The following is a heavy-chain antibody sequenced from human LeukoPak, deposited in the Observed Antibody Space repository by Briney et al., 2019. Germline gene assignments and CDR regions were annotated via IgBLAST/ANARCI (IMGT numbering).Heavy chain of an antibody. D-gene: IGHD5-12*01. Sequence: GGSLRLSCAASGFSFIDHYMTWVRQAPGKGLEWLSYISRSGSDIDYAGSVKGRFTISRDNAKNSLYLQMNSLRAEDTAVYYCARGAGRSGSDYWGQGTPVTVSS. V-gene: IGHV3-11*01. CDR1: GFSFIDHY. CDR2: ISRSGSDI. J-gene: IGHJ4*02. CDR3: ARGAGRSGSDY.